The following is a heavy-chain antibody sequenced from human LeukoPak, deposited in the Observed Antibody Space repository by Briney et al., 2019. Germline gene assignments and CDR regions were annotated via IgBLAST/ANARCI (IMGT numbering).Heavy chain of an antibody. Sequence: KPSQTLSLTCAVSGGSISSGGYSWSWIRQPPGKGLERIGYIYHSGSTYYNPSLKSRVTISVDRSKNQFSLKLSSVTAADTAVYYCARGFVDTAPQPFDYWGQGTLVTVSS. V-gene: IGHV4-30-2*01. J-gene: IGHJ4*02. CDR3: ARGFVDTAPQPFDY. CDR2: IYHSGST. D-gene: IGHD5-18*01. CDR1: GGSISSGGYS.